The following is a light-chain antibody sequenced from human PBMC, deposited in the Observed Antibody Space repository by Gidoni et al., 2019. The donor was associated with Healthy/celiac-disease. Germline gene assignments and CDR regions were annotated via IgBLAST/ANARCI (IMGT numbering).Light chain of an antibody. CDR1: QSVSSSY. CDR3: QLPRT. Sequence: ELVLTPSPGTLSLSPGERATLSCRDSQSVSSSYLAWYQQKPGQAPRLLIYGASSRATGIPDRFSGSGSGTDFTLTISRLEPEDFAVYYCQLPRTFGQGTKVEIK. V-gene: IGKV3-20*01. J-gene: IGKJ1*01. CDR2: GAS.